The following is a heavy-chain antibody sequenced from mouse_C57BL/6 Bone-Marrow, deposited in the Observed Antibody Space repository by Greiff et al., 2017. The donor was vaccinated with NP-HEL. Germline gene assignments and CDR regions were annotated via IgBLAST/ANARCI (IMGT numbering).Heavy chain of an antibody. J-gene: IGHJ3*01. CDR1: GYTFTGYW. D-gene: IGHD1-1*01. V-gene: IGHV1-9*01. CDR3: ARRITTVVATRAWFAY. CDR2: ILPGSGST. Sequence: QVQLQQSGAELMKPGASVKLSCKATGYTFTGYWLEWVKQRPGHGLEWIGEILPGSGSTNYNEKFKGKATFTADTSSNTAYMQLSSLTTEDSAIYYCARRITTVVATRAWFAYWGQGTLVTVSA.